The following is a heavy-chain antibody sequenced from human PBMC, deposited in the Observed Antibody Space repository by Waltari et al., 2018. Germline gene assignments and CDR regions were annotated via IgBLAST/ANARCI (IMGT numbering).Heavy chain of an antibody. J-gene: IGHJ6*03. D-gene: IGHD2-15*01. V-gene: IGHV4-34*01. Sequence: QVQLQQWGAGLLKPSETLSLTCAVYGGSFSGYSWFWIRQSPGKGLEWIGEINHSGSTNHNPSLKSRVTISVDTSKNQFSLRLNSVSAADTAVYYCARGKRKRMTPSYYYYYYMDVWGKGTTVTVSS. CDR3: ARGKRKRMTPSYYYYYYMDV. CDR2: INHSGST. CDR1: GGSFSGYS.